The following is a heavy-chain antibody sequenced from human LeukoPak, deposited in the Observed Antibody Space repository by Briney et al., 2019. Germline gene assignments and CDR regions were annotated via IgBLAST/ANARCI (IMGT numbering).Heavy chain of an antibody. CDR2: IHSNSGGT. J-gene: IGHJ4*02. V-gene: IGHV1-2*02. CDR1: GYTFTDYY. Sequence: ASVKVSCKASGYTFTDYYIHWVRQAPGQGLEWMGWIHSNSGGTTYAQKFQGRVTMTRDTSISTINMELSSLTSDDTAVYYCSREDYWGQGTLVTASS. CDR3: SREDY.